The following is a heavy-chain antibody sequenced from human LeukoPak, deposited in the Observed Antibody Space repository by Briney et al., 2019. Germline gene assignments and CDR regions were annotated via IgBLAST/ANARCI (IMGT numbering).Heavy chain of an antibody. CDR1: GGSISTSY. Sequence: SETLSLTCTVSGGSISTSYWSWLRQPPGKGLEWVGYIYYSGSTNYNPSLKSRVTISVDTSKNQFSLRLSSVTAADTAVYYCAREDPQTTVPEGLDVWGQGTTVTVSS. V-gene: IGHV4-59*01. D-gene: IGHD4-17*01. J-gene: IGHJ6*02. CDR3: AREDPQTTVPEGLDV. CDR2: IYYSGST.